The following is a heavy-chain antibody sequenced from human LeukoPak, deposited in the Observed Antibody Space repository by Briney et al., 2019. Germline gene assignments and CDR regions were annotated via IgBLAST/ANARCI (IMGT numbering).Heavy chain of an antibody. J-gene: IGHJ3*02. CDR3: ARGRVWGSYRLGAFDI. CDR1: GFTVSSNY. D-gene: IGHD3-16*02. CDR2: IYSGGST. V-gene: IGHV3-53*01. Sequence: GGSLRLSCAASGFTVSSNYMSWVRQAPGKGLGWVSVIYSGGSTYYADSVKGRFTISRGNSKNTLYLQMNSLRAEDTAVYYCARGRVWGSYRLGAFDIWGQGTMVTVSS.